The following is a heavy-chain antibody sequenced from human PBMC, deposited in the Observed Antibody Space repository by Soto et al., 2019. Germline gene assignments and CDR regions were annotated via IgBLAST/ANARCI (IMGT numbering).Heavy chain of an antibody. Sequence: GGSLRLSCAASGFTFSSYSMNWVRQAPGKGLEWVSYISSSSSTIYYADSVKGRFTISRDNAKNSLYLQMNSLRAEDTAVYYCASYVYSSGWYNDAFDIWGQGTMVTVSS. CDR2: ISSSSSTI. CDR1: GFTFSSYS. J-gene: IGHJ3*02. CDR3: ASYVYSSGWYNDAFDI. D-gene: IGHD6-19*01. V-gene: IGHV3-48*01.